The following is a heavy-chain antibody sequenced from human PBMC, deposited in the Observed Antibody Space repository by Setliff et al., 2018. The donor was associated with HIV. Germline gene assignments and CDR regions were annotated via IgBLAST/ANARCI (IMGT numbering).Heavy chain of an antibody. J-gene: IGHJ4*02. D-gene: IGHD4-4*01. V-gene: IGHV3-72*01. CDR1: GFTLSDHY. CDR3: TRVGSNYEKFDC. Sequence: PGGSLRLSCAASGFTLSDHYIDWVRQAPGKGLEWVGRSRNKANSYTTEYAASVKGRFTISRDDSKNSLYLQMNSLKTEDTAVYYCTRVGSNYEKFDCWGQGSLVTVSS. CDR2: SRNKANSYTT.